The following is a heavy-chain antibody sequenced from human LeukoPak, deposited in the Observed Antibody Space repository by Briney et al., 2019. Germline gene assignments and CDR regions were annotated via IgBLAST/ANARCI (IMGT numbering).Heavy chain of an antibody. CDR3: VKDTSSWYPEYFQH. CDR2: ISSNGGST. Sequence: GGSLRLSCAASGFTFSSYSMNWVRQAPGKGLEFVSAISSNGGSTLYADSVKGRFTISRDNSKNTLYLQMSSLRAEDTAVYYCVKDTSSWYPEYFQHWGQGTLVTVSS. V-gene: IGHV3-64D*09. CDR1: GFTFSSYS. J-gene: IGHJ1*01. D-gene: IGHD6-13*01.